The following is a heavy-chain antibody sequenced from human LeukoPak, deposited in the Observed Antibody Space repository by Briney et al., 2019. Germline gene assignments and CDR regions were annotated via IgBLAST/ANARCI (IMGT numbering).Heavy chain of an antibody. D-gene: IGHD2-2*01. V-gene: IGHV1-69*05. CDR1: GGTLSNYA. Sequence: ASVKVSCKASGGTLSNYAISWVRQAPGQGLEWMGGIIPIFGTTNYAQKSQDRVTITTDESTNIAYMELSSLRSEDTAVYYCARARDIVVVPARYYYYMDVWGKGTTVTVSS. J-gene: IGHJ6*03. CDR3: ARARDIVVVPARYYYYMDV. CDR2: IIPIFGTT.